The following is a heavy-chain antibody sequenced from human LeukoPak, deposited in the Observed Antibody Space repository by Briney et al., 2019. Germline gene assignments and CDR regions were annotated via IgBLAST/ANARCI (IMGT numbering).Heavy chain of an antibody. D-gene: IGHD2-2*01. CDR3: ARGGVADIVVVPAAMRDRGYFDY. J-gene: IGHJ4*02. CDR2: INHSGST. Sequence: SETLSLTCAVYGGSFSGYYWSWIRQPPGKGLEWIGEINHSGSTNYNPSLKSRVTISVDTSKNQFSLKLSSVTAADTAVYYCARGGVADIVVVPAAMRDRGYFDYWGQGTLVTVSS. V-gene: IGHV4-34*01. CDR1: GGSFSGYY.